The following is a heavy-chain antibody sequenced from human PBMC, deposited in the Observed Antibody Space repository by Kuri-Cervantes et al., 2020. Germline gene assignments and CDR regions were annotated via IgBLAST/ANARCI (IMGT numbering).Heavy chain of an antibody. V-gene: IGHV3-30-3*01. CDR3: ARSRAGDFDY. CDR1: GFTFSNYW. CDR2: ISYDGSNK. Sequence: GGSLRLSCASSGFTFSNYWLSWVRQAPGKGLAWVAVISYDGSNKYYADSEKGRFTISRDNSKNTLYLQMNSLGAEDTALYYLARSRAGDFDYWGQGTLVTVSS. D-gene: IGHD6-19*01. J-gene: IGHJ4*02.